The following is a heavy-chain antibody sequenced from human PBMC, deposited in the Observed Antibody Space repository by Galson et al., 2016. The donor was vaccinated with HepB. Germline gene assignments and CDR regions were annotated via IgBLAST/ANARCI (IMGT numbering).Heavy chain of an antibody. V-gene: IGHV3-49*03. CDR3: SRFWEPGYNWFDS. D-gene: IGHD1-26*01. CDR1: GFTFGDYD. J-gene: IGHJ5*01. CDR2: IRSKLYGGAT. Sequence: SLRLSCAASGFTFGDYDMSWFRQAPGKGLELVGFIRSKLYGGATEYVASVQGRFTISRDDAKSIAYLQMNSLKTEDTAVYYCSRFWEPGYNWFDSWGQGTLVTVSS.